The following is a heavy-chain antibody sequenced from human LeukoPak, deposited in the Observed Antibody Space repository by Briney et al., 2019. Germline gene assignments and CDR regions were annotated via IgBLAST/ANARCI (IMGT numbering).Heavy chain of an antibody. J-gene: IGHJ4*02. CDR2: IYHSGST. V-gene: IGHV4-38-2*02. D-gene: IGHD5-24*01. CDR3: TRGAPVGSSREFDY. CDR1: GYSISSGYY. Sequence: SETLSLTCTVSGYSISSGYYWGWIRQPQGKGLEWIGSIYHSGSTYYNPSLKSRVTISIDTSKNQFSLQLNSVTPEDTAVYYCTRGAPVGSSREFDYWGQGTLVTVSS.